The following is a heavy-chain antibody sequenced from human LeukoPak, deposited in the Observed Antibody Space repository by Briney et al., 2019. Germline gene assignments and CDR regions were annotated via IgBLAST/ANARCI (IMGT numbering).Heavy chain of an antibody. J-gene: IGHJ4*02. CDR1: GFTFSSYS. Sequence: PGGSLRLSCAASGFTFSSYSMNWVRQAPGKGPEWVSSISGSSRYIYYADSVKGRFTISRDNAKNSLYLQMNSLRAEDTAVYYCAREGMYYYDSSGSFDYWGQGTLVTVSS. CDR3: AREGMYYYDSSGSFDY. V-gene: IGHV3-21*01. CDR2: ISGSSRYI. D-gene: IGHD3-22*01.